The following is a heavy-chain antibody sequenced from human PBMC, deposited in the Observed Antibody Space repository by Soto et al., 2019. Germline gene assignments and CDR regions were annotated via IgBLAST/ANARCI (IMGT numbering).Heavy chain of an antibody. D-gene: IGHD3-3*01. CDR3: ARGHYDFWSGYFATIDY. CDR1: GGSFSGYY. J-gene: IGHJ4*02. V-gene: IGHV4-34*01. CDR2: INHSGST. Sequence: SETLSLTCAVYGGSFSGYYWSWIRQPPGKGLEWIGEINHSGSTNYNPSLKSRVTISVDTSKNQFSLKLSSVTAADTAVYYCARGHYDFWSGYFATIDYWGQGTLVTVSS.